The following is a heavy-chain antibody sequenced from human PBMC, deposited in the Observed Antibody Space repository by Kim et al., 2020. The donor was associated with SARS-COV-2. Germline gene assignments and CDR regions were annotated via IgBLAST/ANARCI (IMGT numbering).Heavy chain of an antibody. J-gene: IGHJ4*02. CDR2: ISWDGGST. CDR1: GFTFDDYT. CDR3: ARQADRNGYNSFDY. D-gene: IGHD5-12*01. Sequence: GGSLRLSCAASGFTFDDYTMHWVRQAPGKGLEWVSLISWDGGSTYYADSVKGRFTISRDNSKNSLYLQMNSLRTEDTALYYCARQADRNGYNSFDYWGQGTLVTVSS. V-gene: IGHV3-43*01.